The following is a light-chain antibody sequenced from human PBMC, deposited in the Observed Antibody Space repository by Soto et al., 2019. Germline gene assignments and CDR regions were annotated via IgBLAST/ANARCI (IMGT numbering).Light chain of an antibody. J-gene: IGLJ2*01. Sequence: SYELTQPPSVSVAPGQTARITCGGNNIGAKVVHWYQQKKPGQAPVLVVFDDRARPPASPERFSGSNSGNTATLTISRVEAGEEADYYCQVWHSTSVRVFGGGTKLTVL. V-gene: IGLV3-21*02. CDR3: QVWHSTSVRV. CDR2: DDR. CDR1: NIGAKV.